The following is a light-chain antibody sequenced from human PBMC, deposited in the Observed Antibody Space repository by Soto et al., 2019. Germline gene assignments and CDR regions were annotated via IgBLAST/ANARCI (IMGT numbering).Light chain of an antibody. CDR3: ASWDGSLTARSV. V-gene: IGLV1-47*02. CDR1: SANIGTNY. Sequence: QSVLTQPPSASGTPGQGVTISCSGVSANIGTNYVNWYQQLPGTAPKLLIHSNNQRPAGVPDRFSGSKSGTSASLAISGLRSEDVAEYFCASWDGSLTARSVFGSETKVTV. J-gene: IGLJ1*01. CDR2: SNN.